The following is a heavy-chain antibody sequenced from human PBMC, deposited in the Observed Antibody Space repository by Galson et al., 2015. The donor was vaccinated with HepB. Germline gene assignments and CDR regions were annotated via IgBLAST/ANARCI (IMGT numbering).Heavy chain of an antibody. CDR1: GYTFTSYG. CDR2: MNPNSGNT. D-gene: IGHD6-13*01. J-gene: IGHJ5*02. Sequence: SVKVSCKASGYTFTSYGINWVRQATGQGLEWMGWMNPNSGNTGYAQKFQGRVTMTRNTSISTAYMELSGLRSEDTAVYYCAREPRSIAAAHGYNRFDPWGQGTLVTVSS. V-gene: IGHV1-8*01. CDR3: AREPRSIAAAHGYNRFDP.